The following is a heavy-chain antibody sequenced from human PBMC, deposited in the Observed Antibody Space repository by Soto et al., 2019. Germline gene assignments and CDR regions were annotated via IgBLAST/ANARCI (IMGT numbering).Heavy chain of an antibody. CDR1: GGSISRYY. V-gene: IGHV4-59*01. CDR2: IYYDGTT. Sequence: SETLSFTCTVSGGSISRYYWSWIRQPPGKGLEWIGYIYYDGTTNYSPSLKSRVTISVDTSNNQFSLRLSSVTAADTAVYYCARAGYSYGFGYYYDYWGQGTLVTVSS. J-gene: IGHJ4*02. D-gene: IGHD5-18*01. CDR3: ARAGYSYGFGYYYDY.